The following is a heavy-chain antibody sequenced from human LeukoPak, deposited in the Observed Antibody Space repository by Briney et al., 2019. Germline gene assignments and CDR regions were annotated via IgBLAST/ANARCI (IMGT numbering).Heavy chain of an antibody. CDR3: ALPSVIGTSTYYFDY. D-gene: IGHD3-16*02. CDR2: IIPMFAAA. Sequence: ASVKNSCKASGGTFSTFAISWGRPAPGQGGEWMGGIIPMFAAANYPQKFQGRLTSIADESTSSAPMELTSLRAEDTAIYYCALPSVIGTSTYYFDYWGQGTLVTVSS. J-gene: IGHJ4*02. CDR1: GGTFSTFA. V-gene: IGHV1-69*13.